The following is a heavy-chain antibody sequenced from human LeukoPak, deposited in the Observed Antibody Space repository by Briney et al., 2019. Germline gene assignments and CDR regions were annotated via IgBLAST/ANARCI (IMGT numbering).Heavy chain of an antibody. CDR3: AKVPIFGVAPYYFDY. V-gene: IGHV3-64*04. D-gene: IGHD3-3*01. J-gene: IGHJ4*02. CDR2: ISSNGGST. Sequence: GGSLRLSCSASGFTFSSYAMHWVRQAPGKGLEYVSAISSNGGSTYYADSVKGRFTISRDNSKNTLYLQMNSLRAEDTAVYYCAKVPIFGVAPYYFDYWGQGTLVTVSS. CDR1: GFTFSSYA.